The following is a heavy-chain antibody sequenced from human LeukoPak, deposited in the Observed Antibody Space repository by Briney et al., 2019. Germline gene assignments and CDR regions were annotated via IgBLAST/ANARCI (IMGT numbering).Heavy chain of an antibody. D-gene: IGHD2-15*01. Sequence: EASVKVSCKASGFTFSSSAVQWVRQARGQRLESIGWIVVGSGNTNYAQQFQGRVTITRDMSTRTVYMELSSLRSDDTAVYYCAAEKRLYCSGGSCYPDAFDIWGQGTMVTVSS. V-gene: IGHV1-58*01. CDR3: AAEKRLYCSGGSCYPDAFDI. J-gene: IGHJ3*02. CDR1: GFTFSSSA. CDR2: IVVGSGNT.